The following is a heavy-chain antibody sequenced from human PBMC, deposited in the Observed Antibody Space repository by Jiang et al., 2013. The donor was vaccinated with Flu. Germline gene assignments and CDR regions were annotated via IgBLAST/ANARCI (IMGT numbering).Heavy chain of an antibody. CDR1: GYTFTYRY. V-gene: IGHV1-45*02. D-gene: IGHD6-13*01. CDR3: ARERYSSPSWVLAFDI. CDR2: ITPFNGNT. J-gene: IGHJ3*02. Sequence: GAEVKKTGSSVKVSCKASGYTFTYRYLHWVRQAPGQALEWMGWITPFNGNTNYAQKFQDRVTITRDTSASTAYMELSSLRSEDTAVYYCARERYSSPSWVLAFDIWGQGTMVTVSS.